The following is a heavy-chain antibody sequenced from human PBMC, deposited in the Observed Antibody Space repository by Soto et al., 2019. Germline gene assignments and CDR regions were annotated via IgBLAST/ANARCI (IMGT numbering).Heavy chain of an antibody. D-gene: IGHD1-7*01. CDR2: ISANGQGI. Sequence: PGGSLRLSCVFSVFTFISSALSWVRQAPGKGLEWVSAISANGQGIYYADSVWGRFTISRDNSKNTIFLHMDSLRAEDTAVYYCARDRNYPRDQFHYWGQGTLVTVSS. CDR1: VFTFISSA. CDR3: ARDRNYPRDQFHY. V-gene: IGHV3-23*01. J-gene: IGHJ4*02.